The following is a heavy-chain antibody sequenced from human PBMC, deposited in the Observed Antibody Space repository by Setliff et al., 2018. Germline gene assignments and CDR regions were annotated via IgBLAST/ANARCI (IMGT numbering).Heavy chain of an antibody. J-gene: IGHJ3*02. V-gene: IGHV3-7*01. CDR1: GFTFSSYW. D-gene: IGHD3-22*01. CDR2: IKQDGSEK. CDR3: ARGKIRITMIVVPTGGAFDI. Sequence: SLRLSCAASGFTFSSYWMSWVRQAPGKGLEWVANIKQDGSEKYYVDSVKGRFTISRDNAKNSLYLQMNSLRAEDTAVYYCARGKIRITMIVVPTGGAFDIWGQGTMVTVSS.